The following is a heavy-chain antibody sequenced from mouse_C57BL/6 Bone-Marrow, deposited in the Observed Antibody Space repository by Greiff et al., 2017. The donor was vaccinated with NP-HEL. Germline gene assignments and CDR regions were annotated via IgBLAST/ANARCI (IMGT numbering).Heavy chain of an antibody. J-gene: IGHJ3*01. V-gene: IGHV1-50*01. D-gene: IGHD3-2*02. CDR2: IDPSDSYT. CDR3: ARWGSGTLFAY. CDR1: GYTFTSYW. Sequence: QVQLKQPGAELVKPGASVKLSCKASGYTFTSYWMQWVKQRLGQGLEWIGEIDPSDSYTNYNQKFKGKATLTVDTSSSTAYMQLSSLTSEDSAVYYCARWGSGTLFAYWGQGTLVTVSA.